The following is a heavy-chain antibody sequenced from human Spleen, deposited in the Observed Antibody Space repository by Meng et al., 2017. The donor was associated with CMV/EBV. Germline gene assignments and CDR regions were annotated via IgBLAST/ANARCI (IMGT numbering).Heavy chain of an antibody. J-gene: IGHJ2*01. CDR1: GLTFDDNG. CDR3: ARVDSSSWEYYFDL. V-gene: IGHV3-20*03. Sequence: ASGLTFDDNGMTWVRQAPGKGLEWVSGINWDGGSTVYADSVKGRFAISRDNAKNSLYLQMNSLRAEDTALYYCARVDSSSWEYYFDLWGRGTLVTVSS. CDR2: INWDGGST. D-gene: IGHD6-13*01.